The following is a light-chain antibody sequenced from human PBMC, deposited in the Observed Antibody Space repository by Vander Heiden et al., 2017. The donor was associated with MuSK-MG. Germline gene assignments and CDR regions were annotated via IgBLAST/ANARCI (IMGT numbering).Light chain of an antibody. J-gene: IGKJ1*01. CDR1: QSVGFY. CDR2: DAG. Sequence: EIVLTQPPATLSFSPGERATLSCRASQSVGFYLAWYQQRPGQAPRLLIYDAGARATGIPARFSGSGSGTDFTLTISSLEPEDFAVYYCLQRTYWPRTFGQGTRVEIK. V-gene: IGKV3-11*01. CDR3: LQRTYWPRT.